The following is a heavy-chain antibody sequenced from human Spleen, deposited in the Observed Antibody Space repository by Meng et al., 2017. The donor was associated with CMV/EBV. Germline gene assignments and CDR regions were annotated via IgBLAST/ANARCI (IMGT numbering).Heavy chain of an antibody. D-gene: IGHD6-13*01. CDR2: INSDGRST. Sequence: GESLKISCAASGFTFINYWIHWVRQVPGKGLEWVARINSDGRSTSYADSVKGRFTISRDNAKNTLYLQMNSLRAEDTALYYCARVQQLSTFDYWGQGTLVTVSS. CDR3: ARVQQLSTFDY. V-gene: IGHV3-74*01. J-gene: IGHJ4*02. CDR1: GFTFINYW.